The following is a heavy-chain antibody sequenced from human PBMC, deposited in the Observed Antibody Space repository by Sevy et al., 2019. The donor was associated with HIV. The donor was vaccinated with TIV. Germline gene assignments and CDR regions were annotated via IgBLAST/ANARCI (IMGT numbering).Heavy chain of an antibody. D-gene: IGHD3-3*01. CDR1: GFTLSSHW. V-gene: IGHV3-74*01. CDR3: ARGQLLQFLEWPSYSLDV. Sequence: GGSLRLSCTASGFTLSSHWMFWVRQAPGKGLMWVSHINSHGTVTNYADSVKGRFAISRDKAKNTVYLRMDSLRAEDTAVYYCARGQLLQFLEWPSYSLDVWGQGTTVTVFS. J-gene: IGHJ6*02. CDR2: INSHGTVT.